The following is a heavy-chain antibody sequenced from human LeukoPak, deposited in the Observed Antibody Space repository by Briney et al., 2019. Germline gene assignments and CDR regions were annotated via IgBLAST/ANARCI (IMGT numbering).Heavy chain of an antibody. CDR2: MNPNSGNT. V-gene: IGHV1-8*02. Sequence: GASVKVSCKASGYTFTGYYMHWVRQATGQGLEWMGWMNPNSGNTGYAQKFQGRVTMTRNTSISTAYMELSSLRSEDTAVYYCARGSKAFDIWGQGTMVTVSS. J-gene: IGHJ3*02. CDR1: GYTFTGYY. D-gene: IGHD2-2*01. CDR3: ARGSKAFDI.